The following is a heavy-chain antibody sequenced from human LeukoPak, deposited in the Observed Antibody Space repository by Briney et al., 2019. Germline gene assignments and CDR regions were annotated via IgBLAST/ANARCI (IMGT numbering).Heavy chain of an antibody. CDR2: ISYDGSNK. D-gene: IGHD4-23*01. J-gene: IGHJ6*03. Sequence: GGSLRLSRAASGFTLSSYAMHWVRQAPGKGLEWVAVISYDGSNKYYADSVKGRFTISRDNSKNTLYLQMNSLRAEDTAVYYCARVGLLRWLTDGGYNYYYMDVWGKGTTVTVSS. CDR1: GFTLSSYA. CDR3: ARVGLLRWLTDGGYNYYYMDV. V-gene: IGHV3-30*04.